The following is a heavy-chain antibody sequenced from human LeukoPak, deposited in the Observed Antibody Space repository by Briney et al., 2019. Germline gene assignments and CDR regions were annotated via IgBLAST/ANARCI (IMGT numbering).Heavy chain of an antibody. CDR3: ARVAVVPAAIWKPYFDY. D-gene: IGHD2-2*01. Sequence: SETLSLTCTVSGGSISSYYWSWIRQPSGKGLEWIGYIYYSGSINYNPSLKSRVTISVDTSKNQFSLKLSSVTAADTAVYYCARVAVVPAAIWKPYFDYWGQGTLVTVSS. CDR2: IYYSGSI. V-gene: IGHV4-59*01. CDR1: GGSISSYY. J-gene: IGHJ4*02.